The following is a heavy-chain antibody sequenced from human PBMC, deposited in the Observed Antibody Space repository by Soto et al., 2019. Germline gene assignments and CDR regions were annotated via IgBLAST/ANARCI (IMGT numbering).Heavy chain of an antibody. V-gene: IGHV3-21*01. CDR2: ISSSSSYI. CDR3: ARLGVAPFDY. Sequence: GGSLRLSCEASGFTFSSYSINWVRQAPGKGLEWVSSISSSSSYIYYADSVKGRFTISRDNAKNSLYLQMNSLRAEDTAVYYCARLGVAPFDYWGRRTLVTVSS. CDR1: GFTFSSYS. J-gene: IGHJ4*02. D-gene: IGHD3-10*01.